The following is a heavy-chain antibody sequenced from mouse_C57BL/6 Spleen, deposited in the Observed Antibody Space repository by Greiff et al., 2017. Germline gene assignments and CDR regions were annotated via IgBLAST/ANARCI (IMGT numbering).Heavy chain of an antibody. CDR1: GYTFTDYE. Sequence: VQLQQSGAELVRPGASVTLSCKASGYTFTDYEMHWVKQTPVHGLEWIGAIDPETGGTAYNQKFKGKAILTVDKSSDTAYMELRSLTCDVSAVDSCTYSYSGSSFDYWGQGTTLTVSS. J-gene: IGHJ2*01. CDR3: TYSYSGSSFDY. V-gene: IGHV1-15*01. CDR2: IDPETGGT. D-gene: IGHD1-1*01.